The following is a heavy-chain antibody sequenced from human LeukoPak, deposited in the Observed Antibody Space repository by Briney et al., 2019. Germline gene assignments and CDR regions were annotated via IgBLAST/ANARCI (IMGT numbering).Heavy chain of an antibody. Sequence: ASVKVSCKASGYTFTSYAMNWVRQAPGQGLEWMGWINTNTGNPTYAQGFTGRFVFSLDTSVSTAYLQISSLKAEDTAVHYCARVTYYYGSGSYYNLYYFDYWGQGTLVTVSS. CDR2: INTNTGNP. CDR3: ARVTYYYGSGSYYNLYYFDY. J-gene: IGHJ4*01. V-gene: IGHV7-4-1*02. D-gene: IGHD3-10*01. CDR1: GYTFTSYA.